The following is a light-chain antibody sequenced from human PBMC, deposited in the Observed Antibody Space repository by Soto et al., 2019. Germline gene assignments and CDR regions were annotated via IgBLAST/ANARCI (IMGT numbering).Light chain of an antibody. CDR1: SSDVGAYNY. CDR3: CSYAGTYIYV. CDR2: DVS. Sequence: QSALTQPRSVSGSPGQSVTISCTGTSSDVGAYNYVSWYQQHPGKAPKVMIYDVSKRPSGVPDRFTGSKAGNTASLTISRXXAXXXXDYYCCSYAGTYIYVFGTGTKVTVL. J-gene: IGLJ1*01. V-gene: IGLV2-11*01.